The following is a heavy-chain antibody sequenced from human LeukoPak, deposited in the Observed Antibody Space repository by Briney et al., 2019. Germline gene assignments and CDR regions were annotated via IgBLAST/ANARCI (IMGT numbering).Heavy chain of an antibody. D-gene: IGHD1-26*01. CDR3: ARDGELLHTYYFDY. CDR2: INTNTGNP. CDR1: GYTFTSYA. Sequence: GASVKCSCMASGYTFTSYAMNWVRQAPGQGLEWMGWINTNTGNPTYAQGFTGRFVFSLDTSVSTAYLQISSLKAEDTAVYYCARDGELLHTYYFDYWGQGTLVTVSS. V-gene: IGHV7-4-1*02. J-gene: IGHJ4*02.